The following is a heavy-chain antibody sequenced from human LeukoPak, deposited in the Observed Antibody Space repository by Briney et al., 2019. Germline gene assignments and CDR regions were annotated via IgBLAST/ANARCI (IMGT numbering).Heavy chain of an antibody. CDR1: GFTFSSYS. J-gene: IGHJ4*02. V-gene: IGHV3-21*01. D-gene: IGHD6-19*01. CDR2: ISSSSSYI. Sequence: PGGSLRLSCAASGFTFSSYSMNWVRQAPGKGLEWVSSISSSSSYIYYADSVEGRFTISRDKAKNSLYLQMNSLRAEDTAVYYCARDRVGAVAGTNLDYWGQGTLVTVSS. CDR3: ARDRVGAVAGTNLDY.